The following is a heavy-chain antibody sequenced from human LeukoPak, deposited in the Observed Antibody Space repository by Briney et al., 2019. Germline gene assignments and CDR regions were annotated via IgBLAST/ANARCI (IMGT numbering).Heavy chain of an antibody. Sequence: GGSLRLSCAASGFTFSSYAMSWVRQAPGKGLEWVGHIKSKSDGGTTDYAAPVKGRFTISRDDSKSTLYLQMNSLKTEDTAVYYCTTEDIVATISSEGWFDPWGQGTLVTVSS. J-gene: IGHJ5*02. CDR2: IKSKSDGGTT. D-gene: IGHD5-12*01. CDR1: GFTFSSYA. CDR3: TTEDIVATISSEGWFDP. V-gene: IGHV3-15*01.